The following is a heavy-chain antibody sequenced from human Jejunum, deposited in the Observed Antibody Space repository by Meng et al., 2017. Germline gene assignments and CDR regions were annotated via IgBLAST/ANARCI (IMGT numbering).Heavy chain of an antibody. J-gene: IGHJ5*02. CDR2: IYYSGST. CDR1: GGSIRSSSYY. Sequence: QLQLQESGPGLVKPSETLSLTCTVSGGSIRSSSYYWGWIRQPPGKGLEWIGSIYYSGSTYYNPSLKSRVTISVDTSKNQFSLKLSSVTAADTAVYYCARKAYYYDSSGPRPINWFDPWGQGTLVHRLL. V-gene: IGHV4-39*01. D-gene: IGHD3-22*01. CDR3: ARKAYYYDSSGPRPINWFDP.